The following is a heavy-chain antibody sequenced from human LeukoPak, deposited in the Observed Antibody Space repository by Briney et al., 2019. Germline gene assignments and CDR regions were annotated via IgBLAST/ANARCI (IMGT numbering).Heavy chain of an antibody. J-gene: IGHJ2*01. CDR2: IYNTGST. Sequence: SETLSLTCTVSGDSITSHYWGWIRQPAGKGLEWIGHIYNTGSTNYNPSLNSRVTMSVDTSKNQFSLTLSSVTAADTAVYYCARERAHDWYFDLWGRGTLVAVSS. CDR1: GDSITSHY. CDR3: ARERAHDWYFDL. V-gene: IGHV4-4*07.